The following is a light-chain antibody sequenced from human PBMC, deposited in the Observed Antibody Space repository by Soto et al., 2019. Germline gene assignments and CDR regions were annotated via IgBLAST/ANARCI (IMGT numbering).Light chain of an antibody. CDR3: QQYGSLVTWT. V-gene: IGKV3-20*01. CDR1: QSVTSNY. Sequence: EVVLTQSPGTVSLSPGERATLSCRASQSVTSNYLAWYQQKPGQAPRLLIYAASSRATGIPDRFSGSGSGTDFTLIISRLEPEDFAVYYCQQYGSLVTWTFGQGTKVEIK. CDR2: AAS. J-gene: IGKJ1*01.